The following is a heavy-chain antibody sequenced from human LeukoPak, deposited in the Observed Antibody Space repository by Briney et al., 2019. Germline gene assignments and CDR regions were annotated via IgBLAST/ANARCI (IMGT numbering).Heavy chain of an antibody. CDR1: GYTFTSYA. CDR2: INAGNGNT. D-gene: IGHD3-22*01. V-gene: IGHV1-3*01. J-gene: IGHJ4*02. Sequence: ASVKVSCKASGYTFTSYAMHWVRQAPGQRLERMGWINAGNGNTKYSQKFQGRVTITRDTSASTAYMELSSLRSEDTAVYYCARVGSLDVVHRLSNYDSSGPLGYFDYWGQGTLVTVSS. CDR3: ARVGSLDVVHRLSNYDSSGPLGYFDY.